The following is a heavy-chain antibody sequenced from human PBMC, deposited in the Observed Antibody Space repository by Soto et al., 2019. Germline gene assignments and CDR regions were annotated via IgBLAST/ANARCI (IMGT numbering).Heavy chain of an antibody. J-gene: IGHJ4*02. V-gene: IGHV4-39*01. CDR2: VYSNGHT. CDR3: ASLTNGRARDS. Sequence: PSESLSLSCTVSGDSISNKNYHWGWTRQPPGKGLERIGTVYSNGHTYHNPSLTSRLAMAADTSKNQFSLSLISVTAADTAVYFCASLTNGRARDSWGQGTLVTVSS. CDR1: GDSISNKNYH. D-gene: IGHD2-8*01.